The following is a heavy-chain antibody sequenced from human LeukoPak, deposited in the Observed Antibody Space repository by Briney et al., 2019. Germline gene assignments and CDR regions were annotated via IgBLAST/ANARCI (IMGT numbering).Heavy chain of an antibody. CDR3: AREGSGVVTLDH. CDR1: GFTFSSYG. V-gene: IGHV3-30*02. J-gene: IGHJ1*01. CDR2: MRYDGSNR. Sequence: GGSLRLSCAASGFTFSSYGMHWVRQAPGKGLEWVAFMRYDGSNRNYADSVKGRFTISRDNAKSTVHLQMNSLRVEDTAVYYCAREGSGVVTLDHWGQGTLVTVSS. D-gene: IGHD2-21*02.